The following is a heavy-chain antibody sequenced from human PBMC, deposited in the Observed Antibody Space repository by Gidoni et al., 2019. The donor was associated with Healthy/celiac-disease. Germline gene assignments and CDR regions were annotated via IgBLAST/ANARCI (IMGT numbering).Heavy chain of an antibody. CDR1: GCTFSSYA. Sequence: EVQLLESGGGLVQPGGSLRLSWAASGCTFSSYAMSWVRQGPGKGLEGVSAMSGSGGSTYYADSVKGRFTISRDNSKNTLYLQMNSLRAEDTAVYYCAKVDYGGQFDPWGQGTLVTVSS. D-gene: IGHD4-17*01. CDR2: MSGSGGST. CDR3: AKVDYGGQFDP. V-gene: IGHV3-23*01. J-gene: IGHJ5*02.